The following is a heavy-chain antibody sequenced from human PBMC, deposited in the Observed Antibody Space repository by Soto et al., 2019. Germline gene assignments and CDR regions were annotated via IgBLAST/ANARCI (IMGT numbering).Heavy chain of an antibody. V-gene: IGHV3-30-3*01. D-gene: IGHD5-18*01. Sequence: GGSLRLSCAASGFTFSSYAMHWVRQAPGNGLEWVAVISYDGSNKYYADSVKGRFTISRDNSKNTLYLQMNSLRAEDTAVYYCARVPGAAMATGYFVYWGQGTLVTVSS. CDR1: GFTFSSYA. CDR3: ARVPGAAMATGYFVY. J-gene: IGHJ4*02. CDR2: ISYDGSNK.